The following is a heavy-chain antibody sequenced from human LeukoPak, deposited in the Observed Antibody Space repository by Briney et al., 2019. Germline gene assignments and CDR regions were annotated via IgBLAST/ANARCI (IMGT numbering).Heavy chain of an antibody. Sequence: ASVKVSCKASGYTFTSYGISWVRQAPGQGLEWMGWISAYNGNTNYAQKLQGRVTMTTDTSTSTAYMELRSLRSDDTAVYYCARDSDFWSGYSPSPFDYWGQGTLVTVSS. V-gene: IGHV1-18*01. CDR3: ARDSDFWSGYSPSPFDY. CDR1: GYTFTSYG. CDR2: ISAYNGNT. J-gene: IGHJ4*02. D-gene: IGHD3-3*01.